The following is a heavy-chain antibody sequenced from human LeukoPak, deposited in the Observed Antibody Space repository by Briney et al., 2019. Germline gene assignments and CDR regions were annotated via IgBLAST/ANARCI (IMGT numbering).Heavy chain of an antibody. V-gene: IGHV4-34*01. CDR2: INHSGST. J-gene: IGHJ4*02. CDR1: GGSFSGYY. CDR3: ARYYDFWSGYLDH. D-gene: IGHD3-3*01. Sequence: SETLSLTCAVYGGSFSGYYWSWIRQPPGKGLEWIGEINHSGSTNYNPSLKSRVTISVDTSKNQFSLKLSSVTAADTAVYYCARYYDFWSGYLDHWGQGTLVTVSS.